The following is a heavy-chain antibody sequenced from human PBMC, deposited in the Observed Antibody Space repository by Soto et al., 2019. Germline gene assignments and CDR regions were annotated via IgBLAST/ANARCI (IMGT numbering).Heavy chain of an antibody. CDR3: ARVGGYAKTELSFDY. D-gene: IGHD5-12*01. V-gene: IGHV1-2*02. J-gene: IGHJ4*02. CDR1: GYTFTGYY. CDR2: INPNSGGT. Sequence: ASVKVSCKASGYTFTGYYMHWVRQAPGQGLEWMGWINPNSGGTNYAQKFQGRVTMTRDTSISTAYMELSRLRSDDKAVYYCARVGGYAKTELSFDYWGQGTLVTVSS.